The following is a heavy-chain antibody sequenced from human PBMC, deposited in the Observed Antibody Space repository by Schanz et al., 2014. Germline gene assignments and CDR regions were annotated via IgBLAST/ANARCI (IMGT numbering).Heavy chain of an antibody. Sequence: QVQLVESGGGLVKPGGSLRLSCAASGFTFSDYYMSWIRQAPGKGLEWVSYISGTTTYTNYADSVKGRFTISRDNAKNSLYLQMNSLRADDTAVFYCAKGMGYCSGGTCYDYYYYGLDVWGQGTLVTVSS. V-gene: IGHV3-11*05. D-gene: IGHD2-15*01. J-gene: IGHJ6*02. CDR3: AKGMGYCSGGTCYDYYYYGLDV. CDR1: GFTFSDYY. CDR2: ISGTTTYT.